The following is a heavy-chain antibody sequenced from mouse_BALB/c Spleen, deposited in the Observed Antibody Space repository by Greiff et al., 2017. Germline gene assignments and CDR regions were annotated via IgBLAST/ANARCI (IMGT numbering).Heavy chain of an antibody. J-gene: IGHJ2*01. CDR2: ISCYNGAT. CDR1: GYSFTGYY. V-gene: IGHV1S34*01. D-gene: IGHD2-1*01. CDR3: ARSDGNYLYYFDY. Sequence: LVKTGASVKISCKASGYSFTGYYMHWVKQSHGKSLEWIGYISCYNGATSYNQKFKGKATLNVDKSSNTDYMQLSSLTSEDSAVYFCARSDGNYLYYFDYWGQGTTLTVSS.